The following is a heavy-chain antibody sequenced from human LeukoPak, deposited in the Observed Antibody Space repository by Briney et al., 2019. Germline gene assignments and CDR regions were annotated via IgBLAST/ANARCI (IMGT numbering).Heavy chain of an antibody. CDR3: ANQRALNN. V-gene: IGHV3-23*01. J-gene: IGHJ4*02. CDR1: GFTVSSNY. D-gene: IGHD3-16*01. CDR2: ISGSGGST. Sequence: GGSLRLSCAASGFTVSSNYMSWVRQAPGKGLEWVSAISGSGGSTYYADSVKGRFTISRDNSKNTLYLQMNSLRAEDTAVYYCANQRALNNWGQGTLVTVSS.